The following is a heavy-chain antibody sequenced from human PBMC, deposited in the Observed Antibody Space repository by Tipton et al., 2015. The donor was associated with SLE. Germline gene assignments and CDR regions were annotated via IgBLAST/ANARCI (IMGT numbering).Heavy chain of an antibody. CDR3: ARDKSPSGSYPFDY. V-gene: IGHV3-21*01. J-gene: IGHJ4*02. Sequence: SLRLSCAASGFTFSSYWMSWVRQAPGKGLEWVSSISSSSSYIYYADSVKGRFTISRDNAKNSLYLQMNSLRAEDTAVYYCARDKSPSGSYPFDYWGQGTLVTVSS. D-gene: IGHD1-26*01. CDR1: GFTFSSYW. CDR2: ISSSSSYI.